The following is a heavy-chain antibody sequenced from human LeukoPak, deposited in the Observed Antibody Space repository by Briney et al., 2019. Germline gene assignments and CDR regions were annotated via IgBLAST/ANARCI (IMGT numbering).Heavy chain of an antibody. J-gene: IGHJ3*02. Sequence: ASVKVSCKASGYTFTGYYMHWVRQAPGQGLEWMGWINPNSGGTNYAQKFQGRVTMTRDTSISTAYMELSRLRSDGTAVYYCAREPVMVRGVKDAFDIWGQGTMVTVSS. D-gene: IGHD3-10*01. V-gene: IGHV1-2*02. CDR1: GYTFTGYY. CDR3: AREPVMVRGVKDAFDI. CDR2: INPNSGGT.